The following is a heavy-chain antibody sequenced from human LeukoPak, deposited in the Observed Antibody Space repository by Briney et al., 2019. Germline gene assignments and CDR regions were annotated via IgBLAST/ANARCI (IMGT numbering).Heavy chain of an antibody. CDR1: GFTFSSYA. D-gene: IGHD2-21*02. Sequence: GGTLRLSCAASGFTFSSYAMSWVRQAPGKGLEWVSAISGSGGSTYYADSVKGRFTISRDNSKNTLYLQMNSLRAEDMAVYYCAKAIPNIVVVTVVDYWGQGSLVTVSS. CDR3: AKAIPNIVVVTVVDY. J-gene: IGHJ4*02. V-gene: IGHV3-23*01. CDR2: ISGSGGST.